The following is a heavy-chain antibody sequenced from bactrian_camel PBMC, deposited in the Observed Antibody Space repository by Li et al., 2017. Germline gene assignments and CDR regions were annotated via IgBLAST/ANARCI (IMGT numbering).Heavy chain of an antibody. D-gene: IGHD7*01. V-gene: IGHV3S40*01. Sequence: VQLVESGGDSVQAGSSLRLTCVTSGYIGTFGCMGWFRQAPGKEREGVAVIDGDSGSSITYGNFVKGRFTISQDNAKNTLYLQMNSLKPEDTGMYYCAFEIQPRVGGLDYSQGAPMAPLCPTQGYWGQGTQVTVS. J-gene: IGHJ4*01. CDR2: IDGDSGSS. CDR1: GYIGTFGC. CDR3: AFEIQPRVGGLDYSQGAPMAPLCPTQGY.